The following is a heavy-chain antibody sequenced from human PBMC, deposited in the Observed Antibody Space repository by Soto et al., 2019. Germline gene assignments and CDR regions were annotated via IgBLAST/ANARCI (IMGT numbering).Heavy chain of an antibody. Sequence: GVSPRPSCVASGLTFTDYWLRSVRQTPYKVLQWVDNVEPEGTGRYYVDSVNGRFTISRDNAKNSVYLQMNSLRAEDTAVYYCAKTTIIMTDATSRGAPYNYYGMDVWGQGITLTVSS. CDR2: VEPEGTGR. CDR3: AKTTIIMTDATSRGAPYNYYGMDV. CDR1: GLTFTDYW. V-gene: IGHV3-7*03. J-gene: IGHJ6*01. D-gene: IGHD3-10*01.